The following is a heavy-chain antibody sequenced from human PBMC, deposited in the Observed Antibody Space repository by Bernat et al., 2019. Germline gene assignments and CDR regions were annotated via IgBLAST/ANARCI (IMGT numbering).Heavy chain of an antibody. CDR2: IWYDGSIK. D-gene: IGHD6-19*01. CDR3: ARSREVAGTRGYYYYYGMDV. J-gene: IGHJ6*02. Sequence: QVQLVESGGGVVQPGRSLRLSCAASGFTFSSYGMHWVRQAPGKGLEWVAVIWYDGSIKYHAASVKGRITISRDKSKNTLYLQMNSLRAEDTAVYYCARSREVAGTRGYYYYYGMDVWGQGTTVTVSS. CDR1: GFTFSSYG. V-gene: IGHV3-33*01.